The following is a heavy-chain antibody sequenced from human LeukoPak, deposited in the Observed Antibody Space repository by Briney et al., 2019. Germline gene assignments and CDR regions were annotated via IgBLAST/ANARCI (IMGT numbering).Heavy chain of an antibody. J-gene: IGHJ4*02. CDR1: GFTFNTYA. CDR3: AKDQGGGNYRVYFEN. CDR2: VWSDGNNK. Sequence: TGGSLRLSCVASGFTFNTYALHWVRQAPGKGLEWVAIVWSDGNNKFYGDSVKDRFTISRDNSENTLHLQMNSLRAEDTAMYYCAKDQGGGNYRVYFENWGQGTLVTVSP. V-gene: IGHV3-33*06. D-gene: IGHD1-26*01.